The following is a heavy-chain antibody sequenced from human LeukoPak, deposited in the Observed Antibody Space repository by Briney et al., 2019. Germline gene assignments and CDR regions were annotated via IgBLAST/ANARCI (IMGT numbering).Heavy chain of an antibody. V-gene: IGHV3-23*01. D-gene: IGHD3-10*01. J-gene: IGHJ4*02. Sequence: GGSLRLSCRTSGFTFSNYAMSWVRQAPGKGLEWVSAFSGSGGSTYYADSVKGRFTISRDNSKNTLYLQMNSLRAEDTAVYYCARSGLGSGISWYCDYWGQGTLVTVSS. CDR3: ARSGLGSGISWYCDY. CDR2: FSGSGGST. CDR1: GFTFSNYA.